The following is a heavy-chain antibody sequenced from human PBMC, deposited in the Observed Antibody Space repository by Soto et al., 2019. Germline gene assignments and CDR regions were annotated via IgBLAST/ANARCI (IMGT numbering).Heavy chain of an antibody. V-gene: IGHV4-34*01. CDR3: ARSDGPPQRYDSSGYYS. D-gene: IGHD3-22*01. CDR2: INHSGST. Sequence: SETLSLTCAVYGGSFSGYYWSWIRQPPGKGLEWIGEINHSGSTNYNPSLKSRVTISVDTSKNQFSLKLSSVTAADTAVYYCARSDGPPQRYDSSGYYSWGQGTLVTVSS. CDR1: GGSFSGYY. J-gene: IGHJ4*02.